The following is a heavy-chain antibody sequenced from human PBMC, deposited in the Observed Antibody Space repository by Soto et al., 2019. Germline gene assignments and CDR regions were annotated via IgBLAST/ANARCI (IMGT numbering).Heavy chain of an antibody. CDR1: GFTFSSYG. Sequence: GGSLRLSCAASGFTFSSYGMHWVRQAPGEGLEWVASTSSSGSFMNYADSVKGRFTISRDDAKNSLYLQMSGLKEEDTAVYYCARDPPTGTTLDWADSWGQGTLVTVSS. V-gene: IGHV3-21*01. CDR3: ARDPPTGTTLDWADS. J-gene: IGHJ4*02. D-gene: IGHD1-7*01. CDR2: TSSSGSFM.